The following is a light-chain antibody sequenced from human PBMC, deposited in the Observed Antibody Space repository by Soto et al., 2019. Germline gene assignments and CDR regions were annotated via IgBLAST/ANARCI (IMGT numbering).Light chain of an antibody. CDR1: SSDVGGYNY. CDR3: SSYTSSSNYV. CDR2: DVS. Sequence: QSALTQPASVSGSPGQSITISCTGTSSDVGGYNYVSWYQQHPGKAPKLMIYDVSNRPSGVSNRFSGSTSGNTASLTISGLQAEDEADYYCSSYTSSSNYVFGTGTKLTVL. V-gene: IGLV2-14*01. J-gene: IGLJ1*01.